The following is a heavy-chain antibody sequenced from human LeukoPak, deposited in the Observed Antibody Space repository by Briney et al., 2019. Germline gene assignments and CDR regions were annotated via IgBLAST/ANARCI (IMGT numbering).Heavy chain of an antibody. CDR2: ISGSGGST. D-gene: IGHD6-13*01. J-gene: IGHJ4*02. V-gene: IGHV3-23*01. Sequence: GGSLRLSCAASGLTFSSYAMSWVRQAPGKGLEWVSAISGSGGSTYYADSVKGRFTISRDNSKNTLYLQMNSLRAEDTAVYYCAKRPAAAGRNLDYWGQGTLVTVSS. CDR1: GLTFSSYA. CDR3: AKRPAAAGRNLDY.